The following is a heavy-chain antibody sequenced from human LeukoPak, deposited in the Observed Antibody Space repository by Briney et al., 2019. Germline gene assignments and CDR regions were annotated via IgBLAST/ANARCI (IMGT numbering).Heavy chain of an antibody. Sequence: GGSLRLSCAASGLTFSSYAMHWVRQAPGKGLEWVAVISYDGSNKHYADSVKGRFTISRVKSKNTVYLQMNSLRAEDTAVYYCAKERGYGYNHIDYWGQGTLVTVSS. D-gene: IGHD5-24*01. CDR2: ISYDGSNK. CDR1: GLTFSSYA. CDR3: AKERGYGYNHIDY. J-gene: IGHJ4*02. V-gene: IGHV3-30-3*01.